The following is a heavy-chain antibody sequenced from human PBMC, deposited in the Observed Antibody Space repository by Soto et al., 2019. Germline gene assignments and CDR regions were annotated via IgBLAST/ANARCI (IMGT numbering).Heavy chain of an antibody. CDR2: ISSSGSTI. Sequence: PGGSLRLSCAASGFTFSSYEMNWVRQAPGKGLEWVSYISSSGSTIYYADSVKGRFTISRDNAKNSLYLQMNSLRAEDTAVYYCARRVTGPAEYYFDYWGQGTLVTVSS. CDR3: ARRVTGPAEYYFDY. V-gene: IGHV3-48*03. CDR1: GFTFSSYE. D-gene: IGHD2-2*01. J-gene: IGHJ4*02.